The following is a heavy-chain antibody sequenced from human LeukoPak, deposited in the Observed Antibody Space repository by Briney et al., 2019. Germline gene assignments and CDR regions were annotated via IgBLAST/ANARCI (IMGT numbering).Heavy chain of an antibody. V-gene: IGHV3-23*01. CDR2: ISGSGGST. Sequence: GGSLRLSCAASGFTFSDYYMSWIRQAPGKGLEWVSYISGSGGSTYYADSVKGRFTISRDNSKNTLYLQMNSLRAEDTAVYYCAKKEGSSSERFDYWGQGTLVTVSS. D-gene: IGHD2-2*01. CDR3: AKKEGSSSERFDY. CDR1: GFTFSDYY. J-gene: IGHJ4*02.